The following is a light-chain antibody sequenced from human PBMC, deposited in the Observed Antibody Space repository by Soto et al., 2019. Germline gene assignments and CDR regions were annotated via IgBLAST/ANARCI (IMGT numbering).Light chain of an antibody. J-gene: IGKJ2*01. CDR1: QSVSNN. V-gene: IGKV3-15*01. CDR3: HQYNHWPPLYS. Sequence: EVVLTQSPVTLSMSPGERATLSCRASQSVSNNLAWYQQKPGQAPRLLIYGDSTRATGVAARFSGSGSGTEFTLTIAGLQSEDIAIYYCHQYNHWPPLYSFGQGTRLEIK. CDR2: GDS.